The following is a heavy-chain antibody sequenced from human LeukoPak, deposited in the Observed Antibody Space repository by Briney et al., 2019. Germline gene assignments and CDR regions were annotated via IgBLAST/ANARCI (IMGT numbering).Heavy chain of an antibody. V-gene: IGHV3-7*01. J-gene: IGHJ4*02. Sequence: GSLRLSCAASGFTFSSYEMNWVRQAPERGLEWVANIKSDGSQKDYVDSVKGRFTVSRDNAKNSVYLEMNSLRVEDTGIYYCARFTRSASCEVYWGQGTLVTVSS. CDR2: IKSDGSQK. D-gene: IGHD3-10*01. CDR3: ARFTRSASCEVY. CDR1: GFTFSSYE.